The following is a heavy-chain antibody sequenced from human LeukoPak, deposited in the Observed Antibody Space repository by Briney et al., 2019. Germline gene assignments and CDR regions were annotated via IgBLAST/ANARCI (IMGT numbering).Heavy chain of an antibody. J-gene: IGHJ4*01. CDR3: ARGRGELIDY. CDR2: TYYRSEWYN. Sequence: SQTLSLTCALSRDSVSSNSAAWNWIRQSPSRGLEWLGRTYYRSEWYNDYAVSVKSRITINPDTSKNQFSLQLNSVTPDDTAVYFCARGRGELIDYWGHGTLVTVSP. V-gene: IGHV6-1*01. D-gene: IGHD1-26*01. CDR1: RDSVSSNSAA.